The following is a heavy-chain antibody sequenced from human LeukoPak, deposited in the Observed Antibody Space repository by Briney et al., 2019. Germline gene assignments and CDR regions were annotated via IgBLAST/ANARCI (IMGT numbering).Heavy chain of an antibody. D-gene: IGHD6-13*01. J-gene: IGHJ6*03. CDR1: GFTFSSYA. Sequence: GGSLRLSCAASGFTFSSYAMHWVRQAPGQGLEWMGWINPNSGGTNYAQKFQGRVTMTRDTSISTAYMELSRLRSDDTAVYYCARDSSWGDYYYYMDVWGKGTTVTISS. V-gene: IGHV1-2*02. CDR3: ARDSSWGDYYYYMDV. CDR2: INPNSGGT.